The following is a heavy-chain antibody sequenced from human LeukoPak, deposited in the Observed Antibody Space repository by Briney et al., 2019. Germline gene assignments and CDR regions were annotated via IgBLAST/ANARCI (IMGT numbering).Heavy chain of an antibody. J-gene: IGHJ4*02. Sequence: GVSLRLSCAASGFTFSHYWMTWVRQAPGKGLEWVAQKNQDGSEEYYMDSVKARFTISRDNAKNSVFLQMNSLRAEDTAVYYCVRDGGVSGYDLLDYWGQGTLVTVSS. CDR3: VRDGGVSGYDLLDY. CDR1: GFTFSHYW. D-gene: IGHD5-12*01. V-gene: IGHV3-7*01. CDR2: KNQDGSEE.